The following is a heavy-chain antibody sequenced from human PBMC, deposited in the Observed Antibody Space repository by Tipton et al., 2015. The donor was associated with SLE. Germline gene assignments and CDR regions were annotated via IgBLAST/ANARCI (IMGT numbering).Heavy chain of an antibody. CDR2: ISDSGST. J-gene: IGHJ3*02. V-gene: IGHV4-34*01. CDR3: ARGEDPDPFDS. Sequence: TLSLTCAVYGGSFSNNYWWGWVRQPPGKGLEWIGEISDSGSTNYNPSLKSRVTISVDTSKNQFSLKLSSVTAADTAVYSCARGEDPDPFDSWGRGTMVTVSS. CDR1: GGSFSNNY.